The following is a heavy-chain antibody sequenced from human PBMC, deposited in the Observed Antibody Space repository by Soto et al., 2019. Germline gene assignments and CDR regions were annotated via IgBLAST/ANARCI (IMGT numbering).Heavy chain of an antibody. CDR2: IYYSGST. D-gene: IGHD6-19*01. J-gene: IGHJ4*02. CDR1: GGSISSYY. V-gene: IGHV4-59*01. Sequence: SETLSLTCTVSGGSISSYYWSWIRQPPGKGLEWIGYIYYSGSTNYNPSLKSRVTISVDTSKNQFSLKLSSVTAADTAVYYCVQISSDVEMSFDYWGQVHLVTVSP. CDR3: VQISSDVEMSFDY.